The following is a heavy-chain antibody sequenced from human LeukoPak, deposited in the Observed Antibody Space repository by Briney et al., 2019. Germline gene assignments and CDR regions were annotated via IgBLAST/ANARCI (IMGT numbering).Heavy chain of an antibody. V-gene: IGHV1-3*01. CDR2: INAGNGNT. D-gene: IGHD3-22*01. CDR3: ARYYHDSSGYYFADY. CDR1: GYTFTSYA. J-gene: IGHJ4*02. Sequence: ASVKVSCKASGYTFTSYAMHWVRQAPGQRLEWMGWINAGNGNTKYSQKFQGRVTITRDTSASTAYMELSSLRSEDTAVYYCARYYHDSSGYYFADYWGQGTLVTVSP.